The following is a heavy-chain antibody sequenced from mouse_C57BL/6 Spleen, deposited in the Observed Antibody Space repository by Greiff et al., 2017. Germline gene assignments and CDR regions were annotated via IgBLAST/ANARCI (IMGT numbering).Heavy chain of an antibody. J-gene: IGHJ1*03. Sequence: QVQLQQSGPELVKPGASVKISCKASGYAFSSSWMNWVKQRPGKGLEWIGRIYPGDGDTNYNGKFKGKGTLTADKSSSTAYMQLSSLTSEDSAVYFWAREDFYYGSSPRYFDVWGTGTTVTVSS. CDR2: IYPGDGDT. V-gene: IGHV1-82*01. CDR3: AREDFYYGSSPRYFDV. CDR1: GYAFSSSW. D-gene: IGHD1-1*01.